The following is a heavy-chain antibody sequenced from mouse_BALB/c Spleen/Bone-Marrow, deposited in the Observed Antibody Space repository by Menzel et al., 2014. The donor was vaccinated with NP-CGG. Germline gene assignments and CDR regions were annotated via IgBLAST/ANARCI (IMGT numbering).Heavy chain of an antibody. Sequence: QVQLQQSGADLARPGASVKMSCKASGYSFTNYMIHWVKPRPGQGLEWIGYINPSSGYTNYNQRFKDKATLTADKPSSTAYMQLSSLTSEDSAVYCCARWAYYGEEGVAYWGQGTLVTGSA. D-gene: IGHD1-1*02. CDR3: ARWAYYGEEGVAY. CDR2: INPSSGYT. CDR1: GYSFTNYM. V-gene: IGHV1-4*01. J-gene: IGHJ3*01.